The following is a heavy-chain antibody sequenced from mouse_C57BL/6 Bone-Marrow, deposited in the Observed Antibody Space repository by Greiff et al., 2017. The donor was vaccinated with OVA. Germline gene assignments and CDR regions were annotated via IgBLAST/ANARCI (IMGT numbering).Heavy chain of an antibody. V-gene: IGHV2-5*01. J-gene: IGHJ1*03. CDR1: GFSLTSYG. CDR3: AKITTVVATRYFDV. D-gene: IGHD1-1*01. CDR2: IWRGGST. Sequence: VQLQESGPGLVQPSQSLSITCPVSGFSLTSYGVHWVRQSPGKGLEWLGVIWRGGSTDYNAAFMSRLSITKDNSKSQVFFKMNSLQADDTAIYYCAKITTVVATRYFDVWGTGTTVTVSS.